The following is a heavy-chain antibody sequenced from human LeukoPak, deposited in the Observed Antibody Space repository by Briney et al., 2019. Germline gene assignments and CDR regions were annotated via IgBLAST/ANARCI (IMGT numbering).Heavy chain of an antibody. CDR3: VRAPPGTGWLIDH. D-gene: IGHD6-19*01. Sequence: PGGSLRLSCAASGFAFSNYDMLWVRQVTGKGLEWVSAINTAADTYYPDSVKGRFTISRENAKSSLYLQMSSLRVGDTAVYYCVRAPPGTGWLIDHWGQGTLVAVSS. CDR1: GFAFSNYD. J-gene: IGHJ4*02. V-gene: IGHV3-13*04. CDR2: INTAADT.